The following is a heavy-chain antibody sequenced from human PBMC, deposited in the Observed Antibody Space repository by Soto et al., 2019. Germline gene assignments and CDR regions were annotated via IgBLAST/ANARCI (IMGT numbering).Heavy chain of an antibody. CDR1: GFTFSSYA. V-gene: IGHV3-23*01. J-gene: IGHJ6*02. CDR2: ISGSGGST. Sequence: GGSLRLSCAASGFTFSSYAMSWVRQAPGKGLEWVSAISGSGGSTYYADSVKGRFTISRDNSKNTLYLQMNSLRAEDTAVYYCAKDQVAGGWAAWSGMDVWGQGTTVTVSS. CDR3: AKDQVAGGWAAWSGMDV. D-gene: IGHD2-15*01.